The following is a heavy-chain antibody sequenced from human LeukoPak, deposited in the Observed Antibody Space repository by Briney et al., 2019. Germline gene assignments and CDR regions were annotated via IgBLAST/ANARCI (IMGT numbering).Heavy chain of an antibody. J-gene: IGHJ6*03. D-gene: IGHD6-13*01. V-gene: IGHV1-18*01. CDR2: ISAYNGNT. CDR1: GYTFTSYG. Sequence: GASVKVSCKAPGYTFTSYGISWVRQAPGQGLEWMGWISAYNGNTNYAQKLQGRVTMTTDTSTSTAYMELRSLRSDDTAVYYCARVSSSWYLSYYYYYYMDVWGKGTTVTISS. CDR3: ARVSSSWYLSYYYYYYMDV.